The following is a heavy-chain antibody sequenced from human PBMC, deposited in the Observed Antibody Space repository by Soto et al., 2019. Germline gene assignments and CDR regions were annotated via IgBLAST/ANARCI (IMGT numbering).Heavy chain of an antibody. Sequence: EMHLVESGGDLVQPGGSLRLSCAASGFTFGDHAMHWVRQVPGRGLEWVSGISWDSSIIDYGDSVKGRFTISRDNAKNSLYLQMNSLRPEDTALYFCAKDNGGVWSVTRGGFYAYYGMDVWGQGTTVIVSS. CDR2: ISWDSSII. J-gene: IGHJ6*02. D-gene: IGHD3-3*01. V-gene: IGHV3-9*01. CDR3: AKDNGGVWSVTRGGFYAYYGMDV. CDR1: GFTFGDHA.